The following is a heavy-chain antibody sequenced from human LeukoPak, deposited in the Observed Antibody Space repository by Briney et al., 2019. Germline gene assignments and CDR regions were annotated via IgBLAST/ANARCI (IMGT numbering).Heavy chain of an antibody. CDR3: ARGYYSSSRFDS. V-gene: IGHV3-74*01. CDR2: VNSDGSTT. CDR1: GFPFSNYW. Sequence: GGSLKLSCAASGFPFSNYWMHWVRQAPGKGLVWVSRVNSDGSTTNYADSVKGRFTISRDNAENTLYMRMNSLRPEDTAVYYCARGYYSSSRFDSWGQGTLVTVSS. D-gene: IGHD6-13*01. J-gene: IGHJ4*02.